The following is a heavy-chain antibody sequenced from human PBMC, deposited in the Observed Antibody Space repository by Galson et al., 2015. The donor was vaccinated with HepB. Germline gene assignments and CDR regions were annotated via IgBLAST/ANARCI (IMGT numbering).Heavy chain of an antibody. D-gene: IGHD5-24*01. J-gene: IGHJ4*02. V-gene: IGHV3-30-3*01. Sequence: LRLSCAASGLTFRNYAMHWVRQAPGKGLEWVALISSDGSNKYYTDSVKGRFTISGDNSKNTLDLQMNSLRSEDTAVYYCARGIDGYGPTLGYWGQGTLVTVSS. CDR1: GLTFRNYA. CDR2: ISSDGSNK. CDR3: ARGIDGYGPTLGY.